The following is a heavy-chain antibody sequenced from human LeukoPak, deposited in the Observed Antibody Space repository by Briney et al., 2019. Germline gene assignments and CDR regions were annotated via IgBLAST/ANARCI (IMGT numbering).Heavy chain of an antibody. V-gene: IGHV4-31*02. CDR2: IYYSGST. D-gene: IGHD4-17*01. CDR3: ARETVTTEDFDY. Sequence: AYIYYSGSTYYNPSLKSRVTISVDTSKNQFSLKLSSVTAADTAVYYCARETVTTEDFDYWGQGTLVTVSS. J-gene: IGHJ4*02.